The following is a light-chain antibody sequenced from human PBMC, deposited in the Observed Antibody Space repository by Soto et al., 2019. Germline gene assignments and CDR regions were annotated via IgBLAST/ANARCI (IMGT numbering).Light chain of an antibody. Sequence: EIVMTQSPATLSLSPGARAPLSCRASQSVSSYLAWYQQKPGQAPRLLIYDASNRATGIPARFSGSGSGTDFTLTISSLGPEDFAVYYCQQRSNWPIFGQGTRLEIK. V-gene: IGKV3-11*01. CDR2: DAS. J-gene: IGKJ5*01. CDR1: QSVSSY. CDR3: QQRSNWPI.